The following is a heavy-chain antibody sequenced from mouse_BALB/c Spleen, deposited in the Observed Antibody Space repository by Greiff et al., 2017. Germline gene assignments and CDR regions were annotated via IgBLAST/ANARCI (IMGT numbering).Heavy chain of an antibody. V-gene: IGHV2-6-7*01. CDR1: GFSLTGYG. CDR3: ASCYDSSSAWFAY. J-gene: IGHJ3*01. CDR2: IWGDGST. D-gene: IGHD1-1*01. Sequence: VQLMESGPGLVAPSQSLSITCTVSGFSLTGYGVNWVRQPPGKGLEWLGMIWGDGSTDYNSALKSRLSISKDNSKSQVFLKMNSLQTDDTARYYCASCYDSSSAWFAYRGQGTLVTVSA.